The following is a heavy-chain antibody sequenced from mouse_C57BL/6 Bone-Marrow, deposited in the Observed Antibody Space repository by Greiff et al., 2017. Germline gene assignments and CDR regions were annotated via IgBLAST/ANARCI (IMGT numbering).Heavy chain of an antibody. D-gene: IGHD1-1*01. CDR1: GYSITSGYY. Sequence: VQLKESGPGLVKPSQSLSLTCSVTGYSITSGYYWNWIRQFPGNKLEWMGYISYDGSNNYNPSLKNRISITRDTSKNQFFLKLNSVTTEDTATYYCARGLLRWGVYFDYWGQGTTLTVSS. CDR2: ISYDGSN. CDR3: ARGLLRWGVYFDY. V-gene: IGHV3-6*01. J-gene: IGHJ2*01.